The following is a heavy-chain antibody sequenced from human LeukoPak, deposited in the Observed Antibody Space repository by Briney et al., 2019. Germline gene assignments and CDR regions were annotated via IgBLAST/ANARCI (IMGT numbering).Heavy chain of an antibody. V-gene: IGHV4-59*01. CDR2: IYYSGST. CDR1: GGSISSYY. J-gene: IGHJ4*02. D-gene: IGHD2-2*01. CDR3: ARSSAGQLLFDY. Sequence: PSETLSLTCTVSGGSISSYYWSWIRQPPGKGLEWIGYIYYSGSTNYNPSLKSRVTISVDTSKNQFSLKLSSVTAADTAVYYCARSSAGQLLFDYWGQGTLVTVSS.